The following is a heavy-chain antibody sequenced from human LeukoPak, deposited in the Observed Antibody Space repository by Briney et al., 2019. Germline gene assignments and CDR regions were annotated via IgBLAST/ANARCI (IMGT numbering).Heavy chain of an antibody. D-gene: IGHD2/OR15-2a*01. CDR2: IYYSGST. J-gene: IGHJ4*02. Sequence: SETLSLTCTVSGGSISSGDYYWSWIRQPPGKGLEWIGYIYYSGSTYYNPSLKSRVTISVDTSKNQFSLKLSSVTAADTAVYYCARVPSRPDTYYFDYWGQGTLVTVSS. CDR3: ARVPSRPDTYYFDY. CDR1: GGSISSGDYY. V-gene: IGHV4-30-4*08.